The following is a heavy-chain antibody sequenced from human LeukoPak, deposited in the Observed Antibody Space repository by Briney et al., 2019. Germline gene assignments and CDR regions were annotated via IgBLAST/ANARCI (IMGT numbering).Heavy chain of an antibody. V-gene: IGHV4-34*01. D-gene: IGHD6-25*01. CDR2: INHSGST. Sequence: NPSETLSLTCAVYGGSFSGYYWSWIRQPPGKGLEWIGEINHSGSTNYNPSLKSRVTISVDTSKNQFSLKLSSVTAADTAVYYCARVRRSSEGYFDYWGQGTLVTVSS. J-gene: IGHJ4*02. CDR1: GGSFSGYY. CDR3: ARVRRSSEGYFDY.